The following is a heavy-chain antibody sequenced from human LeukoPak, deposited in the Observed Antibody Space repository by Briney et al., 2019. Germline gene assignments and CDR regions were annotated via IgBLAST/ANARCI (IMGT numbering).Heavy chain of an antibody. CDR2: IKRDGSEK. D-gene: IGHD4-23*01. CDR3: AKDLGSVVTPPSLDY. CDR1: GFTFSSYW. Sequence: GGSLRLSCAASGFTFSSYWMTWVRQAPGKGLEWVANIKRDGSEKHYVDSVKGRFTISRDNAKNSMFLQMNSLRAEDTAVYYCAKDLGSVVTPPSLDYWGQGTLVTVSS. J-gene: IGHJ4*02. V-gene: IGHV3-7*03.